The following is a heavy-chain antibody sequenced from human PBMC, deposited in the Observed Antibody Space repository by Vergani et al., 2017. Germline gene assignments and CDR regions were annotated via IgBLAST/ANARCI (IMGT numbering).Heavy chain of an antibody. J-gene: IGHJ4*02. V-gene: IGHV4-34*01. CDR2: INHSGST. CDR1: GGSFSGYY. Sequence: QVQLQQWGAGLLKPSETLSLTCAVYGGSFSGYYWSWIRQPPGKGLERIGEINHSGSTNYNPSLKSRVTISVDTSKNQFSLKLSSVTAADTSVYYCARWRYCSDGSCVMSVFDYWGQGTLVTVSS. D-gene: IGHD2-15*01. CDR3: ARWRYCSDGSCVMSVFDY.